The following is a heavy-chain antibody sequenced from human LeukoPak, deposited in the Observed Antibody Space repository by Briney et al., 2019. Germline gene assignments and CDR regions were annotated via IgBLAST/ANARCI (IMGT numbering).Heavy chain of an antibody. CDR1: GFTFSTYW. V-gene: IGHV3-74*01. CDR2: INSDGSGT. D-gene: IGHD2-21*01. CDR3: VREFYSALWD. J-gene: IGHJ4*02. Sequence: GGSLRLSCAAPGFTFSTYWMHWVRQAPGKGLVWVSRINSDGSGTGFADSLNGRFTISRDNAKNILYLQMNSLRAEDTAVYYCVREFYSALWDWGQGTLVTVSS.